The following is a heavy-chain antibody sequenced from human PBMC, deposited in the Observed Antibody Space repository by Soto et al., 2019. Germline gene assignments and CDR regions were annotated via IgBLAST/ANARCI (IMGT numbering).Heavy chain of an antibody. CDR1: GFSFSNYW. CDR2: IKQDGGER. CDR3: ARTTGTTTPATFDI. V-gene: IGHV3-7*03. D-gene: IGHD1-1*01. Sequence: GGSLRLSCAASGFSFSNYWMSWVRQAPGKGLEWVANIKQDGGERYYVDSVKGRFTISRDSAKNSLYVQMNSLRAEDTAVYYCARTTGTTTPATFDIWGQGTMVTVS. J-gene: IGHJ3*02.